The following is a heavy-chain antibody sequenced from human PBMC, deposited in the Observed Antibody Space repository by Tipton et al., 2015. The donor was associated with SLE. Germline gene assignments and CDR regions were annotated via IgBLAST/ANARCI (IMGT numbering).Heavy chain of an antibody. Sequence: TLSPTCTVSGGSISSYYWSWIRQPPGKGLEWIGYIYYSGSTNYNPSLKSRVTISVDTSKNQFSLKLSSVTAADTAVYYCAARDPLGAFDIWGQGTMVTVSS. CDR2: IYYSGST. CDR1: GGSISSYY. CDR3: AARDPLGAFDI. V-gene: IGHV4-59*01. J-gene: IGHJ3*02.